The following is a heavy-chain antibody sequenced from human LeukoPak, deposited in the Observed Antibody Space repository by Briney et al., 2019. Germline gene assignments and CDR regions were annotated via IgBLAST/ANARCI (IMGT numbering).Heavy chain of an antibody. V-gene: IGHV6-1*01. Sequence: SQTLSLTCAISGDSVSSNSWNWIRQSPSRGLEWLGRIYYKSKWFNDYAVPVKSRITINPDTSKNQFSLQLNSVTPEVTALYYCARDQPWINGFDIWGQGTMVTVSS. CDR3: ARDQPWINGFDI. CDR2: IYYKSKWFN. J-gene: IGHJ3*02. CDR1: GDSVSSNS. D-gene: IGHD5-12*01.